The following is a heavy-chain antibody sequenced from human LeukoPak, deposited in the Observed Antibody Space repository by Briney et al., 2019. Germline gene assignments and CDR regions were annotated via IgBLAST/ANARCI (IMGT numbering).Heavy chain of an antibody. CDR1: GGSISSSNYY. Sequence: SETLSLTCTVSGGSISSSNYYWGWIRQPPGKGLEWIGNIYYRGSTYYNPSFKSRLTISVDTSKNRFSLKLSSVTAADTAVYYCAGLRTGDFDYWGQGALVTVSS. V-gene: IGHV4-39*01. CDR2: IYYRGST. D-gene: IGHD3-10*01. CDR3: AGLRTGDFDY. J-gene: IGHJ4*02.